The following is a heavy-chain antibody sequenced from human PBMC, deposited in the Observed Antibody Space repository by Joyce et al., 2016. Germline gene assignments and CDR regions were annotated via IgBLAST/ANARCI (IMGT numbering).Heavy chain of an antibody. J-gene: IGHJ5*02. D-gene: IGHD2-21*02. Sequence: QVQLVQSGTEVKMPGASVKVSCKVYGDALTELALHWVRQVPGKGPEWMGGLKPEEDRNVYAEKVRDRVNVTEDRSTDTGYMEMRGLRSDDTATYYCTSERTAETTGFDPWGQGTQVLVTT. CDR1: GDALTELA. CDR3: TSERTAETTGFDP. CDR2: LKPEEDRN. V-gene: IGHV1-24*01.